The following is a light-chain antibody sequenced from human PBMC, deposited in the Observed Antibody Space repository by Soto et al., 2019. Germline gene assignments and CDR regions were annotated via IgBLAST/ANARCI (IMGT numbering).Light chain of an antibody. CDR3: CSYAGRRIYWV. J-gene: IGLJ3*02. V-gene: IGLV2-23*01. Sequence: QSVLTQPASVSGSPGQAISISCSGSSSDIGSYNFISWYQQYPGKAPKLMIYEASKRPSGIPDRFSGSKSGNTASLTITGLQAEDEADYYCCSYAGRRIYWVLGGGTKLTVL. CDR1: SSDIGSYNF. CDR2: EAS.